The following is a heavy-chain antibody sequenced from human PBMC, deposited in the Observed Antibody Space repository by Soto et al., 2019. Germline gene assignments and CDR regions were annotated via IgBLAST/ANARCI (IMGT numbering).Heavy chain of an antibody. CDR1: GGSISSSDYS. D-gene: IGHD6-13*01. Sequence: SETLSLTCAVSGGSISSSDYSWSWIRQPPGKGLEWIGYIYHSGSTYYNPSLKSRVTISVDRSKNQFSLKLSSVTAADTAVYYCARGRGAAASPLDFDILGQRTMVT. J-gene: IGHJ3*02. CDR2: IYHSGST. CDR3: ARGRGAAASPLDFDI. V-gene: IGHV4-30-2*01.